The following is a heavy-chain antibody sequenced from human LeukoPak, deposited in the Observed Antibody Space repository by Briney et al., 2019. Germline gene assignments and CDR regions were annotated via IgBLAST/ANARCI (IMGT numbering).Heavy chain of an antibody. Sequence: GASVKVSCKASGGTFSSYAISWVRQAPGQGLEWMGGIIPIFGTANYAQKFQGRVTITTDESTSTAYMELSSLRSEDTAVYYCARSWASSSGPGAFDIWGQGTMVTVSS. J-gene: IGHJ3*02. V-gene: IGHV1-69*05. CDR1: GGTFSSYA. D-gene: IGHD6-6*01. CDR2: IIPIFGTA. CDR3: ARSWASSSGPGAFDI.